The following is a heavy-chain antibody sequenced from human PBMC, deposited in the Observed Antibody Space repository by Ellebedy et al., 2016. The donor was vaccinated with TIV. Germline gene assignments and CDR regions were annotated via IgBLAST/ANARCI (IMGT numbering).Heavy chain of an antibody. D-gene: IGHD2-21*02. CDR3: AGARNGDYSFDS. V-gene: IGHV5-51*01. CDR1: GYRFSTYW. CDR2: IFLRDSTT. Sequence: GGSLRLSXQGSGYRFSTYWIGWVRQMPGEGLEWMGIIFLRDSTTKYSPSFQGRVTISADTSINTAYLQWDSLTTSDTATYYCAGARNGDYSFDSWGQGTLVAVST. J-gene: IGHJ4*02.